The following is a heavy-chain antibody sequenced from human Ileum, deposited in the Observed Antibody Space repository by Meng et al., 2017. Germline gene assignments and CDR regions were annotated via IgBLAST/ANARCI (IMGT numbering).Heavy chain of an antibody. CDR1: GFTFSSDW. V-gene: IGHV3-7*01. J-gene: IGHJ4*02. CDR3: ARDRDRSFENN. D-gene: IGHD6-13*01. Sequence: GGSRLSCEASGFTFSSDWMSWVRQALGKGLEWVGQIRGDGSEKYYVDSVKGRFTISRDNAKNSLYLQMNSLRADDTGVYYCARDRDRSFENNWGPGTLVTVSS. CDR2: IRGDGSEK.